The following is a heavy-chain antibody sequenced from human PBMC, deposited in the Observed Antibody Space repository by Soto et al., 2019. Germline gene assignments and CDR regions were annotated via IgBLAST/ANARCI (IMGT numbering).Heavy chain of an antibody. Sequence: QGQLVQSGAEVKQPGASVKVSCKASGYSFSTYGISWVRQAPGQGLDWMGWISGYNGDTNYAQKFQGRVTMTTATSTTTPYIVLRMLTYDDTAVYFCAKTGPPHYYYSGMDVWGQGPTVTFSS. D-gene: IGHD7-27*01. V-gene: IGHV1-18*01. CDR2: ISGYNGDT. CDR1: GYSFSTYG. CDR3: AKTGPPHYYYSGMDV. J-gene: IGHJ6*02.